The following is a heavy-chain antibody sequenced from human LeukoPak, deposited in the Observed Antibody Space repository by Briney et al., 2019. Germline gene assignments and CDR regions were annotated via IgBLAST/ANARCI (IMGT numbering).Heavy chain of an antibody. CDR3: ARSTYSSSWEN. CDR1: GFTFSNYW. D-gene: IGHD6-13*01. V-gene: IGHV3-74*01. Sequence: GGSLRPSCAASGFTFSNYWMSWVRQAPGKGLVWVSRINTDGSNTIYADSVKGRFTISRDNAKNTLYLQMNSLRDEDTAVYYCARSTYSSSWENWGQGALVTVSS. J-gene: IGHJ4*02. CDR2: INTDGSNT.